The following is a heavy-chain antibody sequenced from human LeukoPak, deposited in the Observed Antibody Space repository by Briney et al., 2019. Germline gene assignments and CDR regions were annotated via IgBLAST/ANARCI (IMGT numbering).Heavy chain of an antibody. Sequence: PGGSLRLSCAASRFSFSNYWMHWVRQAPGKGLVWVSRVKSDGSNPSYADSVKGRFTISRANAENMLYLQMNTLGAEDTAVYYCARDIVSGSGSLDYWGQGTLVTVSS. CDR1: RFSFSNYW. V-gene: IGHV3-74*01. CDR3: ARDIVSGSGSLDY. J-gene: IGHJ4*02. CDR2: VKSDGSNP. D-gene: IGHD3-10*01.